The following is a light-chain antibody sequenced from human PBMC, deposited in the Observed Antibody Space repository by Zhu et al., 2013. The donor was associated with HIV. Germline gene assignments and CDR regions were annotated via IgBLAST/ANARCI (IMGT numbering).Light chain of an antibody. CDR2: GTS. Sequence: EIVLTQSPGTLSLSPGERATLSCRASQSVSTNFIAWYQQKPGQAPRLLIFGTSSRATGTPDRFSGSGSGTDFTLTISRLEPEDFAVYYCQQRTNWNLTFGGGTKVE. CDR3: QQRTNWNLT. V-gene: IGKV3D-20*02. J-gene: IGKJ4*01. CDR1: QSVSTNF.